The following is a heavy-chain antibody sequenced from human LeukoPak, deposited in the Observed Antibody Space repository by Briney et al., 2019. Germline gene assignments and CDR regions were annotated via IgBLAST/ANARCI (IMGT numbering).Heavy chain of an antibody. CDR2: IIPILGIA. D-gene: IGHD3-3*01. CDR1: GGTFSSYT. CDR3: ARDLEDYDFWSGYYTGDY. V-gene: IGHV1-69*04. J-gene: IGHJ4*02. Sequence: SVKVSRKASGGTFSSYTISWVRQAPGQGLEWMGRIIPILGIANYAQKFQGRVTITADKSTSTAYMELSSLRSEDTAVYYCARDLEDYDFWSGYYTGDYWGQGTLVTVSS.